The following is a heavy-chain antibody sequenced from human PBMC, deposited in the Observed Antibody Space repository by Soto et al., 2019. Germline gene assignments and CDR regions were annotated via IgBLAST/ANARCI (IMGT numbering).Heavy chain of an antibody. Sequence: PGVSLRLSCAPSGFTFSSYSKNWVGQAPGKGMEWVSSIGSSSSYIYYADSVKGRFTISRDNAKHSLYLQMNSLRAEETAVYYCARDANYDILTGSGGMDVWGQGTTVTVSS. D-gene: IGHD3-9*01. V-gene: IGHV3-21*01. J-gene: IGHJ6*02. CDR2: IGSSSSYI. CDR1: GFTFSSYS. CDR3: ARDANYDILTGSGGMDV.